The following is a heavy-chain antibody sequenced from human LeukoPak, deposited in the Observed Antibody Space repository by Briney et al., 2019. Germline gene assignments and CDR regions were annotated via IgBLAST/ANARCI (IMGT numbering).Heavy chain of an antibody. J-gene: IGHJ4*02. Sequence: SETLSLTCTVSGGSISSYYWSWIRQPPGKGLEWIGYIYYSGSTNYNPSLKSRVTISVDTSKNQFSLKLSSVTAADTAVYYCARGDDFWSGYQFDYWGQGTLVTVSS. D-gene: IGHD3-3*01. CDR2: IYYSGST. CDR1: GGSISSYY. V-gene: IGHV4-59*01. CDR3: ARGDDFWSGYQFDY.